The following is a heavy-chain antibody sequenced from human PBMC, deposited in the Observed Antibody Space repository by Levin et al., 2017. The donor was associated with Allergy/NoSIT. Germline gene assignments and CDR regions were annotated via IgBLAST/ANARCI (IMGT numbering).Heavy chain of an antibody. CDR1: GFSLSTSGVG. Sequence: SGPTLVKPPQTLTLTCTFSGFSLSTSGVGVGWIRQPPGKALEWLALIYWDDDKRYSPSLKSRLTITKDTSKNQVVLTMTNMDPVDTATYYCARPYSSSWYRSHAFDIWGQGTMVTVSS. CDR3: ARPYSSSWYRSHAFDI. V-gene: IGHV2-5*02. J-gene: IGHJ3*02. CDR2: IYWDDDK. D-gene: IGHD6-13*01.